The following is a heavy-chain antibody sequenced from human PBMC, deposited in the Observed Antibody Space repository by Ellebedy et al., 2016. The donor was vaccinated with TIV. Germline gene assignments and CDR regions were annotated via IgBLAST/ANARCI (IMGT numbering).Heavy chain of an antibody. Sequence: GESLKISCAASGFTFSSYAASWVRQAPGKGLEWVAGLNANGVVIAYADSVKGRSTISRDNSKNTLYLQMNSLRVEDTAMYYCVRWGDYEGWDLWGQGTLVTVSS. V-gene: IGHV3-23*01. CDR1: GFTFSSYA. CDR3: VRWGDYEGWDL. D-gene: IGHD4-17*01. CDR2: LNANGVVI. J-gene: IGHJ5*02.